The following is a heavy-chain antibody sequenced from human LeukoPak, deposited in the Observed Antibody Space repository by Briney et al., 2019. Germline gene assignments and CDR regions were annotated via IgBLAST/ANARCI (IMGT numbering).Heavy chain of an antibody. CDR3: ANDRGNYYGTGSYFN. CDR1: GGTFSSYA. J-gene: IGHJ4*02. Sequence: SLKISCKASGGTFSSYAISWVRQAPGHGLEWRGGIIPIFGTANYAQKFQGRVTITADESTSTAYMELSSLRSEDTAGYNGANDRGNYYGTGSYFNWGQGTLVTVSS. V-gene: IGHV1-69*01. CDR2: IIPIFGTA. D-gene: IGHD3-10*01.